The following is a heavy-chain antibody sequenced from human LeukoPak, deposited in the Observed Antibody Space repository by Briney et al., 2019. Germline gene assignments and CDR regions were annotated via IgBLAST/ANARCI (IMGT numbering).Heavy chain of an antibody. CDR1: GYSFTSYW. CDR3: ARLPVVRGVIKGYYYYGMDV. J-gene: IGHJ6*02. D-gene: IGHD3-10*01. V-gene: IGHV5-51*01. CDR2: IYPGGSDT. Sequence: GESLKISCKGSGYSFTSYWIGWVRQMPGKGLEWMGIIYPGGSDTRYSPSFQGQVTISADKSISTAYLQWSSLKASDTAMYYCARLPVVRGVIKGYYYYGMDVWGQGTTVTVSS.